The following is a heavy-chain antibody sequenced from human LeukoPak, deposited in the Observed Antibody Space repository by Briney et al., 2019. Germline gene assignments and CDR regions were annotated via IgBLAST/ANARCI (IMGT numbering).Heavy chain of an antibody. Sequence: SSETLSLTCTLSGGSFSGYYWSWIRQPPGRGVEWIGYVYYSGSTEYNPSLKSRVTISLDTSRTRFSLNLTPVTAADTAVYYCARSLVLWFGESRSGFDIWGQGTMVTVSS. J-gene: IGHJ3*02. D-gene: IGHD3-10*01. CDR2: VYYSGST. V-gene: IGHV4-59*01. CDR1: GGSFSGYY. CDR3: ARSLVLWFGESRSGFDI.